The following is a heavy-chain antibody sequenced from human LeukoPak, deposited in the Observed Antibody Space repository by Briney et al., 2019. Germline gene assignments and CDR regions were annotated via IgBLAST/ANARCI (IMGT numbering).Heavy chain of an antibody. Sequence: SVKVSCKASGGTFSSYAISWVRQAPGQGLEWMGGIIPIFGTANYAQKFQGRVTITTDESTSTAYMELSSLRSEDTAVYYCAVTYYDILTGYYPYWGQGTLVTVSS. CDR1: GGTFSSYA. J-gene: IGHJ4*02. D-gene: IGHD3-9*01. V-gene: IGHV1-69*05. CDR3: AVTYYDILTGYYPY. CDR2: IIPIFGTA.